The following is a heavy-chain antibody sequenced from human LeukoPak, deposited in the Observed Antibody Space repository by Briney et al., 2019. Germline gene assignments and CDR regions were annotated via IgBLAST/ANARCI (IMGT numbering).Heavy chain of an antibody. CDR2: IYPADSDT. D-gene: IGHD1-26*01. CDR1: GYTFATSW. V-gene: IGHV5-51*01. CDR3: ARLLSGRYYYNYFDP. Sequence: GESLKISCKASGYTFATSWIGWVRQMPGKGLEWMGIIYPADSDTRYSPSLQGQVTISADKSISTAYLQWNSLKASDTAMYYCARLLSGRYYYNYFDPWGQGTLVTDSS. J-gene: IGHJ5*02.